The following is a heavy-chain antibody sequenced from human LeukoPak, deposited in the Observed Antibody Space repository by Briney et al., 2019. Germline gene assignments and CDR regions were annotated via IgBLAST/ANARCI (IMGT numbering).Heavy chain of an antibody. CDR1: GGTFSSYA. V-gene: IGHV1-69*05. J-gene: IGHJ4*02. D-gene: IGHD5-18*01. CDR2: IIPIFGTA. CDR3: ARGRGGYSYGYFFDY. Sequence: SVKVSCKASGGTFSSYAISWVRQAPGQGLEWMGGIIPIFGTANYAQRFQGRVTITTDGSTSTAYMELSSLRSEDTAVYYCARGRGGYSYGYFFDYWGQGTLVTVSS.